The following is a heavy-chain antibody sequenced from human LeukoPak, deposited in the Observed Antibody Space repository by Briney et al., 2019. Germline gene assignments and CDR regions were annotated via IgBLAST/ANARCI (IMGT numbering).Heavy chain of an antibody. D-gene: IGHD4-11*01. J-gene: IGHJ4*02. CDR1: GGSISSDY. CDR2: IYTDGST. V-gene: IGHV4-4*09. CDR3: AKSYFDYSTYYSYYFNL. Sequence: PSETLSLPCTVSGGSISSDYWSWLRQPPGRGLEWIGYIYTDGSTNYNPSLKSRVTISVDTSKNQFALKLSSVTAADTAVYYCAKSYFDYSTYYSYYFNLRGQGALVTVSP.